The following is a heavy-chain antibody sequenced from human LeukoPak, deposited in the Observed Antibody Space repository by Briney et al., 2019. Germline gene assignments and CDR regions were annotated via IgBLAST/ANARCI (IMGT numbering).Heavy chain of an antibody. CDR1: GGSISSYY. J-gene: IGHJ5*02. V-gene: IGHV4-59*01. D-gene: IGHD2-2*01. CDR2: IYYSGST. CDR3: ARGRCSSTSCPIRGWFDP. Sequence: SETLSLTCTVSGGSISSYYWSWIRQPPGKGLEWIGYIYYSGSTNYNPSLKSRVTISVDTSKNQFPLKLSSVTAADTAVYYCARGRCSSTSCPIRGWFDPWGQGTLVTVSS.